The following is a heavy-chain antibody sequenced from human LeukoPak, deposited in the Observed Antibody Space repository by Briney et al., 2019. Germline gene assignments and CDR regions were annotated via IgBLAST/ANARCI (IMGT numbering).Heavy chain of an antibody. Sequence: ASVKVSCKASGYTFTSYGISWVRQAPGQGLEWMGWISAYNGNTNYAQKLQGRVTMTTDTSTSTAYMKLRSLRSDDTAVYYCARRSYYDSGGYYNTDYWGQGTLVTVSS. CDR1: GYTFTSYG. CDR3: ARRSYYDSGGYYNTDY. V-gene: IGHV1-18*01. CDR2: ISAYNGNT. D-gene: IGHD3-22*01. J-gene: IGHJ4*02.